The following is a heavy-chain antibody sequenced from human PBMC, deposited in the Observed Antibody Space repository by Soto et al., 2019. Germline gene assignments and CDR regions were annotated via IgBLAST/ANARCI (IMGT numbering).Heavy chain of an antibody. D-gene: IGHD1-7*01. CDR2: LTRGSLT. CDR3: LDGNYN. J-gene: IGHJ4*02. V-gene: IGHV3-48*01. Sequence: PGGSLRLSCAVAGITLSDHYINWVRQAPGEGLEWVSTLTRGSLTYYADSVKGRFTISRDNAKNSLYLQMNSLRVEDTAMYYCLDGNYNWGQGTLVTVSS. CDR1: GITLSDHY.